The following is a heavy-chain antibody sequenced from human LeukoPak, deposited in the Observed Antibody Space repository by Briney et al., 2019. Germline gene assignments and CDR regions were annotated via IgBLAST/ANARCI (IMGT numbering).Heavy chain of an antibody. V-gene: IGHV4-34*01. D-gene: IGHD1-20*01. CDR3: AREALYNWNDGGFWFDP. Sequence: PSETLSLTCAVYGGSFSGYYWSWIRQPPGKGLEWIGEINHSGSTNYNPSLKSRVTISVDTSKNQFSLKLGSVTAADPAVYYCAREALYNWNDGGFWFDPWGQGTLVTVSS. J-gene: IGHJ5*02. CDR2: INHSGST. CDR1: GGSFSGYY.